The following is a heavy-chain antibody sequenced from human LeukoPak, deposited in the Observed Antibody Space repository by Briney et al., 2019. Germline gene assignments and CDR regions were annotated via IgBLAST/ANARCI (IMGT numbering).Heavy chain of an antibody. CDR1: GSTFSDYY. J-gene: IGHJ3*02. D-gene: IGHD3-3*01. CDR2: ISSSGSTI. Sequence: GGSLRLSCAASGSTFSDYYMSWIRQAPGKGLEWVSYISSSGSTIYYTDSVKGRFTISRDNAKNSLYLQMNSLRAEDTAVYYCAKEGITIFGVVKEAFDIWGQGTMVTVSS. V-gene: IGHV3-11*04. CDR3: AKEGITIFGVVKEAFDI.